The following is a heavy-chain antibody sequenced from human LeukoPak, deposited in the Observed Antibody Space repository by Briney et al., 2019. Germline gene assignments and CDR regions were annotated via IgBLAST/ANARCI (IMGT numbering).Heavy chain of an antibody. CDR3: ASFSWGSGSYNQEAIWSWFDP. CDR1: GGSISSGDYY. V-gene: IGHV4-30-4*08. J-gene: IGHJ5*01. Sequence: PSETLPLTCTVSGGSISSGDYYWSWIRQHPGKGLEWIGEINHSGSTNYNPSLKSRVTISVDTSKNQFSLKLSSVTAAGTAVYYCASFSWGSGSYNQEAIWSWFDPWGQGNLVIVSS. D-gene: IGHD3-10*01. CDR2: INHSGST.